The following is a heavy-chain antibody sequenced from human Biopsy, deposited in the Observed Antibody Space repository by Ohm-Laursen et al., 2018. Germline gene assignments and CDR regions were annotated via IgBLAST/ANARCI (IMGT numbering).Heavy chain of an antibody. J-gene: IGHJ4*02. V-gene: IGHV4-59*01. Sequence: SQTLSLTCAVSDGSINSYYWNWIRQPPGQRLEWIGNIYYSGSTNFNPSLKSRVTISVDTSKNQFSLKLSSVTAADTAVYFCARGSSYGYDFDYWGQGTLVAASS. CDR1: DGSINSYY. CDR3: ARGSSYGYDFDY. CDR2: IYYSGST. D-gene: IGHD5-18*01.